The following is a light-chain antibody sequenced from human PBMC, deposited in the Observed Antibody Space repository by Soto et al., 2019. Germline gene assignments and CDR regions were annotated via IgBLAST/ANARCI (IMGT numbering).Light chain of an antibody. CDR2: AAS. V-gene: IGKV1-39*01. Sequence: LLTYSPPSLSASVGGRVTINCRASQSISSYLNWYQQKPGKAPKLLIYAASSLQSGVPSRFSGSGSGTDFTLTISSLQPEDVATYYCQQSYSTPLTFGGGTKVDIK. CDR3: QQSYSTPLT. CDR1: QSISSY. J-gene: IGKJ4*01.